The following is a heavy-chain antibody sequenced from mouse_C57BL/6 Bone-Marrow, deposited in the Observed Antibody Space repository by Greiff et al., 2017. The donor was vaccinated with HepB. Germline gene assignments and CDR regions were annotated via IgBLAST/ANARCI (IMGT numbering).Heavy chain of an antibody. CDR2: IDPETGGT. J-gene: IGHJ3*01. Sequence: QVQLQQSGAELVRPGASVTLSCKASGYTFTDYEMHWVKQTPVHGLEWIGAIDPETGGTAYNQKFKGKAILTADKSSSTAYMELRSLTSEDSAVYYCTRKGYGNFAWFAYWGQGTLVTVSA. V-gene: IGHV1-15*01. CDR3: TRKGYGNFAWFAY. CDR1: GYTFTDYE. D-gene: IGHD2-1*01.